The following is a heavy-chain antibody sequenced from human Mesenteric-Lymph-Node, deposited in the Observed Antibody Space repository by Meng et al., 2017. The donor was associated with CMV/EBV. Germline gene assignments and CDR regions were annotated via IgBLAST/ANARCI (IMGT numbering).Heavy chain of an antibody. CDR3: ARTTNMCLDP. CDR1: GDSISTSTYY. J-gene: IGHJ5*02. Sequence: ESLKISCTVSGDSISTSTYYWAWVRQPPGRGLEWIGRIFYSGSTYYNPSLQSRVTMSIDTSRNQFSLKLTSVTAADTAVYYCARTTNMCLDPWGQGTLVTVSS. V-gene: IGHV4-39*07. D-gene: IGHD2-8*01. CDR2: IFYSGST.